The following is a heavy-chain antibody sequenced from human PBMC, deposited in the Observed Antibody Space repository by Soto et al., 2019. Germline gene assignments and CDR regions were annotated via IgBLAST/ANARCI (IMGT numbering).Heavy chain of an antibody. J-gene: IGHJ4*01. CDR2: ISYSGNT. Sequence: SETLSLTCTVSGAFIISFYWGWIGQPPWTGLEWIAYISYSGNTNYNPFLKSRVTISIDTSKNQFSLNLSSVNAADTAVYYCASGYGDY. CDR3: ASGYGDY. D-gene: IGHD6-25*01. CDR1: GAFIISFY. V-gene: IGHV4-59*03.